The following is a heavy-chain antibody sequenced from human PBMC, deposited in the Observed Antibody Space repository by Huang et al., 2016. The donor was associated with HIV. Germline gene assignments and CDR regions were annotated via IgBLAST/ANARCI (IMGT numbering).Heavy chain of an antibody. V-gene: IGHV1-2*02. Sequence: QVQLVQSGAEVTKPGASAKVSCKASGYTFTGYYMHWVRQAPGQGREWRGWINPKSGGTNYAQKFQGRVTMTRDTSISTAYMELSRLRSDDTAVYYCAREVVSATGYYYYGMDVWGQGTTVTVSS. CDR1: GYTFTGYY. CDR3: AREVVSATGYYYYGMDV. J-gene: IGHJ6*02. CDR2: INPKSGGT. D-gene: IGHD2-15*01.